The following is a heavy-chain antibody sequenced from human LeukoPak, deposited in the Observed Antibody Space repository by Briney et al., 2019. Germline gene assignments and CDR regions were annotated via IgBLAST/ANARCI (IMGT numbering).Heavy chain of an antibody. D-gene: IGHD6-13*01. V-gene: IGHV3-21*01. J-gene: IGHJ4*02. CDR3: ARVLAAAGTLHFDH. CDR2: ISSRSSYI. Sequence: KPGGSLRPSCAASGFTFSSYSMNWVRQAPGKGLEWVSSISSRSSYIYYADSVKGRFTISRDDGKNSLNLQMNSLRAEDTAVYYCARVLAAAGTLHFDHWGQGVLVSVSS. CDR1: GFTFSSYS.